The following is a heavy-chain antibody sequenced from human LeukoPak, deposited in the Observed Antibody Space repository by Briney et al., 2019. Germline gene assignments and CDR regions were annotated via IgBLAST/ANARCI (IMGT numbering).Heavy chain of an antibody. J-gene: IGHJ4*02. V-gene: IGHV3-74*01. D-gene: IGHD1-20*01. Sequence: GGSLRLSCAASGFTFNNHWMHWVRQAPGKGLVWISRINTDGRTTDYADSVKGRFTISRDNAKNTLYLEMNSLRAEDTAVYYCGRDVNWNQIDYWGQGSLVTVSS. CDR3: GRDVNWNQIDY. CDR1: GFTFNNHW. CDR2: INTDGRTT.